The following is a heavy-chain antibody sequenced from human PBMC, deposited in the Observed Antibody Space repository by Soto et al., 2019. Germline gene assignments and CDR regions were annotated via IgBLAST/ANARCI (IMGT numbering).Heavy chain of an antibody. CDR3: VRQGIDYLHGLVDV. CDR2: VYYTGDT. CDR1: SGPDRSHN. V-gene: IGHV4-59*08. D-gene: IGHD4-17*01. Sequence: QVQLQQSGPRLVKPSETLSLTCTVSSGPDRSHNWGWIRQPPGRGLEWIGYVYYTGDTAYNPSLRGLVTISADTSTNDISLTLNSVTAADTAVYYCVRQGIDYLHGLVDVWGQGTMVSVSS. J-gene: IGHJ6*02.